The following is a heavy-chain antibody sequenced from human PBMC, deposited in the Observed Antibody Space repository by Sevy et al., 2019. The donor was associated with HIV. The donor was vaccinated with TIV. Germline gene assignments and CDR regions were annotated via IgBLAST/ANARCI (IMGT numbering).Heavy chain of an antibody. V-gene: IGHV1-18*01. J-gene: IGHJ4*02. CDR1: GYIFSNYE. Sequence: ASVKVSCKTSGYIFSNYEINWVRQAPGQGLEWMGWINPYDGDTTYAQKFRGRVRMTTHTSTRTAYMELSGLTSDDAGVYYCVRGRAPGIIMFHFGYWAEGTRVTVSS. CDR2: INPYDGDT. D-gene: IGHD3-3*02. CDR3: VRGRAPGIIMFHFGY.